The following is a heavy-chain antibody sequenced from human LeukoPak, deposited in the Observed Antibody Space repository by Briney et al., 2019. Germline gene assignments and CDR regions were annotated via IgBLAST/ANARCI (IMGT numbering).Heavy chain of an antibody. V-gene: IGHV4-4*02. CDR2: IYHSGST. D-gene: IGHD3-22*01. Sequence: SETLSLTCAVSGGSISSSNWWSWVRQPPGKGLEWIGEIYHSGSTNYNPSLKSRVTISVDKSKNQFSLKLSSVTAADTAVYYCAKSDDSSGSHAFDIWGQGTMVTVSS. CDR1: GGSISSSNW. J-gene: IGHJ3*02. CDR3: AKSDDSSGSHAFDI.